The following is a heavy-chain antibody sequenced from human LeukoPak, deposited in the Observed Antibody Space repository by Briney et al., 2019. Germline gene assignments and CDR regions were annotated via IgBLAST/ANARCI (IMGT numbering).Heavy chain of an antibody. CDR2: ISGSGYST. CDR3: AKAAERGYYYYYGMDV. D-gene: IGHD3-16*01. V-gene: IGHV3-23*01. Sequence: GGSLRLSCAASGFTFSSYAMSWVRQPPGKGLGWVSVISGSGYSTYYADSVKGRFTISRDNSKNTLYLQMNSLRVEDTAVYYCAKAAERGYYYYYGMDVWGKGTTVTVSS. CDR1: GFTFSSYA. J-gene: IGHJ6*04.